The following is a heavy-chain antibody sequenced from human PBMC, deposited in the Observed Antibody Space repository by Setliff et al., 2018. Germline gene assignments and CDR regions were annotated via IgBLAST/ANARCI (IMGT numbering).Heavy chain of an antibody. V-gene: IGHV1-18*01. CDR1: GYTFTNYG. D-gene: IGHD4-17*01. CDR3: AKDPSFTDYGDYPSLWFDP. CDR2: MSA. Sequence: ASVKVSCKAFGYTFTNYGINWVRQAPGQGLEWMGWMSAYAQKFQGRVTMTTDTSTTTAYMEVRSLRSDDTAVYSCAKDPSFTDYGDYPSLWFDPWGQGTLVTVSS. J-gene: IGHJ5*02.